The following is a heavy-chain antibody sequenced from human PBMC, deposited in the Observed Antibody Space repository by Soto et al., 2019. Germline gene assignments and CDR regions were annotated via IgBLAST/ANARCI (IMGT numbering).Heavy chain of an antibody. Sequence: PSETLSLTCTVSGGSISSYYWSWIRQPPGKGLEWIGYIYYSGSTNYNPSLKSRVTISVDTSKNQFSLKLSSVTAADTAVYYCARDAGYCSGGSCYSPLWFDPWGQGTLVTVSS. CDR2: IYYSGST. D-gene: IGHD2-15*01. CDR1: GGSISSYY. V-gene: IGHV4-59*01. CDR3: ARDAGYCSGGSCYSPLWFDP. J-gene: IGHJ5*02.